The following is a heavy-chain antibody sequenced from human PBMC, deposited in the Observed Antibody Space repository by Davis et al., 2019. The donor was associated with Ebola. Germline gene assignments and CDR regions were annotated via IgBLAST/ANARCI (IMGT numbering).Heavy chain of an antibody. D-gene: IGHD4-17*01. CDR3: ARRTVTKNFDY. V-gene: IGHV4-59*08. CDR2: IYYSGST. CDR1: GGSISSYY. Sequence: SETLSLTCTVSGGSISSYYWSWIRQPPGKGLEWIGYIYYSGSTYYNPSLKSRVTISVDTSKNQFSLKLSSVTAADTAVYYCARRTVTKNFDYWGQGTLVTVSS. J-gene: IGHJ4*02.